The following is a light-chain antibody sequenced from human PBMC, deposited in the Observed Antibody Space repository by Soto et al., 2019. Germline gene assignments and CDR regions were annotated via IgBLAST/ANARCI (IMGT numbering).Light chain of an antibody. CDR3: QQYNNWLWT. V-gene: IGKV3-15*01. CDR2: GAS. CDR1: QNISSN. Sequence: EIVMTQSPATLSVSAGERATLSCRASQNISSNLAWYQQKPGQAPRVLIDGASTMATGIPARFSGSGSGTEFTLTISSLQSEDFAVYYCQQYNNWLWTFGQGTNLEIK. J-gene: IGKJ1*01.